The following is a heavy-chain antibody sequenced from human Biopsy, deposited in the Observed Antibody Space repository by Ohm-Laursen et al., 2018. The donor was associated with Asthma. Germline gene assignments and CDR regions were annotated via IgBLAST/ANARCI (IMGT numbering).Heavy chain of an antibody. CDR3: AREGVAGTHIED. Sequence: GTLSLTCTVSGGSMSSSSYYWGWIRQPPGKGLEWMGSISYTGSAYHNPSLKSRVTISVDTSKNHFSLKLSSVTAADTAVYYCAREGVAGTHIEDWGQGTLVTVSS. CDR1: GGSMSSSSYY. V-gene: IGHV4-39*02. D-gene: IGHD6-19*01. CDR2: ISYTGSA. J-gene: IGHJ4*02.